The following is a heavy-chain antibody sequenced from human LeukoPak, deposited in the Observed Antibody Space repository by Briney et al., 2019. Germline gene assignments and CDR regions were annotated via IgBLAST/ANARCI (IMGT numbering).Heavy chain of an antibody. CDR3: ARGRVVTAHAFDI. J-gene: IGHJ3*02. CDR1: GYTFTSHD. Sequence: GASVKVSCKASGYTFTSHDINWVRQATGQGLEWMGWMNPNSGNTGYAQKFQGRVTMTRNTSISTAYMELSSLRSEDTAVYYCARGRVVTAHAFDIWGQGTMVTVSS. V-gene: IGHV1-8*01. CDR2: MNPNSGNT. D-gene: IGHD2-21*02.